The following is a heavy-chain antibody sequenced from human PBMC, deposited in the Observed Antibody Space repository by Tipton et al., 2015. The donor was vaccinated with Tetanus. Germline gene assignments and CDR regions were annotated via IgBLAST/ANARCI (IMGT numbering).Heavy chain of an antibody. D-gene: IGHD1-20*01. V-gene: IGHV1-46*01. J-gene: IGHJ4*02. CDR2: INPIGGST. Sequence: QVQLVQSGAEVKKPGASVKVSCKASGYTLTSYHMHWVRQAPGQGLEWMGIINPIGGSTSYAQKFQGRITMTGDTSTRTVYMDLNSLGSGEPDGCYCGGAGGGGRRINGPAGIDYWGQGTLVTVSS. CDR3: GGAGGGGRRINGPAGIDY. CDR1: GYTLTSYH.